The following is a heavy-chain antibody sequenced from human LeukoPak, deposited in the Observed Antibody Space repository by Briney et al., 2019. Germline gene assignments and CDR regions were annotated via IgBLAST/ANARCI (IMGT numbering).Heavy chain of an antibody. J-gene: IGHJ4*02. V-gene: IGHV1-69*05. CDR1: GGTFSSYA. CDR3: ARGPSTYCSGGSCYPDY. D-gene: IGHD2-15*01. Sequence: ASVTVSCKSSGGTFSSYAISWVRQAPGQGLEWMGGIIPIFGTANYAQKFQGRVTITTDESTSTAYMELSSLRSEDTAVYCCARGPSTYCSGGSCYPDYWGQGTLVTVSS. CDR2: IIPIFGTA.